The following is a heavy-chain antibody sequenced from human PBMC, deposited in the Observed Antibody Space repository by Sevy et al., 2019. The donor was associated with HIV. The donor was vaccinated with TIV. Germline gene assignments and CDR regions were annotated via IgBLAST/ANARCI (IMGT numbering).Heavy chain of an antibody. CDR2: ISGSGGST. Sequence: GGSLRLSCAASGFTFSSYAMSWVRQAPGKGLEWVSAISGSGGSTYYADSVKGRFTISRDNSKNTLYLQMNSLRAEDTAVYCCAKEFGYSGYEGIDYWGQGTLVTVSS. J-gene: IGHJ4*02. CDR3: AKEFGYSGYEGIDY. D-gene: IGHD5-12*01. CDR1: GFTFSSYA. V-gene: IGHV3-23*01.